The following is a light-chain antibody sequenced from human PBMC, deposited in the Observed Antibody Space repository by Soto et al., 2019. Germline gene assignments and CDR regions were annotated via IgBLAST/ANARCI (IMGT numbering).Light chain of an antibody. Sequence: AIEMTQSPSSLSASVGDRVTITCRASQGIGSDLAWYQQRPGKAPKLLIYGASSLQSGVPSRFTGSGSDTEFTLTISSLQPEDFASYYCLQDYNLLTFGGGTKVE. CDR2: GAS. V-gene: IGKV1-6*01. CDR1: QGIGSD. J-gene: IGKJ4*01. CDR3: LQDYNLLT.